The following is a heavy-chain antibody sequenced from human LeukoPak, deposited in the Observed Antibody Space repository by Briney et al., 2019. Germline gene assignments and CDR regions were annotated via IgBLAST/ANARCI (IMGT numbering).Heavy chain of an antibody. CDR3: AREDYGLDY. J-gene: IGHJ4*02. CDR1: GFTFSSYS. Sequence: GGSLRLSCAASGFTFSSYSMNWVRQAPGKGLEWVAVISYDGSNKYYADSVKGRFTISRDNSKNTLYLQMNSLRAEDTAVYYCAREDYGLDYWGQGTLVTVSS. CDR2: ISYDGSNK. D-gene: IGHD4-17*01. V-gene: IGHV3-30*03.